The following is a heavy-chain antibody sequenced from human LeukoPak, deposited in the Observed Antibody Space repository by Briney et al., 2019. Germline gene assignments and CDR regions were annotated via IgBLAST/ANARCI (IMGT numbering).Heavy chain of an antibody. V-gene: IGHV3-11*01. J-gene: IGHJ4*02. Sequence: GGSLRLSCAASGFTFSDYDMSWIRQAPGQGLKWVSYISSSGSTIYYADSVKGRFTISRDNAKNSLYLRMNSLRAEDTAVYYCARVLSGATMIFDYWGQGTLVTVSS. CDR3: ARVLSGATMIFDY. CDR2: ISSSGSTI. D-gene: IGHD1-26*01. CDR1: GFTFSDYD.